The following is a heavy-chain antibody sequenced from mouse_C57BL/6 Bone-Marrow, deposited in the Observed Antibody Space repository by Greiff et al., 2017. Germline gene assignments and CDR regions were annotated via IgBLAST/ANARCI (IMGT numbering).Heavy chain of an antibody. Sequence: QVQLKESGAELARPGASVKLSCKASGYTFTSYGISWVKQRTGQGLEWIGEIYPRSGNTYYNEKFKGKATLTADKSSRTAYMELRSLTSEDSAVYFCERLRYYSSSYAGYWGQGTTLTVSS. CDR2: IYPRSGNT. D-gene: IGHD1-1*01. CDR3: ERLRYYSSSYAGY. V-gene: IGHV1-81*01. CDR1: GYTFTSYG. J-gene: IGHJ2*01.